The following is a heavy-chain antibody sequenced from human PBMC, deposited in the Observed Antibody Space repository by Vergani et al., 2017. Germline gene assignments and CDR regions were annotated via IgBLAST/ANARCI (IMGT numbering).Heavy chain of an antibody. CDR3: ARDCHYDFWGGYHYYYCYGMDV. CDR1: GFTFSSYW. Sequence: EVQLVESGGGLVQPGGSLRLSCAASGFTFSSYWMHWVRQAPGKGLVWVSRINSDGSSTSYADSVKGRFTISRDNAKNTLYLQMNSLRAEDTAVYYCARDCHYDFWGGYHYYYCYGMDVWGQGTTVTVSS. D-gene: IGHD3-3*01. CDR2: INSDGSST. J-gene: IGHJ6*02. V-gene: IGHV3-74*01.